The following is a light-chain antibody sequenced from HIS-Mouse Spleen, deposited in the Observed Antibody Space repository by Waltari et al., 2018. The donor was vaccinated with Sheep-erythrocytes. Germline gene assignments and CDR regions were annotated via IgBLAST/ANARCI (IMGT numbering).Light chain of an antibody. V-gene: IGLV2-11*01. CDR1: SSDVGGYNY. Sequence: QSALTQPRSVSGSPGQSVTISCTGTSSDVGGYNYVSWYQQHPGKAPKLMIYDVSKRPRGAPYRFSGSKSGNPASLTSSGLQAEDGADYYCCSYAGSYTFVVFGGGTKLTVL. CDR2: DVS. J-gene: IGLJ2*01. CDR3: CSYAGSYTFVV.